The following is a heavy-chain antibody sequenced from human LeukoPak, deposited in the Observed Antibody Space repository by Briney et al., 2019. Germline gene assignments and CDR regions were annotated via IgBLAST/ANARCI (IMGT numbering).Heavy chain of an antibody. CDR3: ASPRQYYDFWSGLAFDP. J-gene: IGHJ5*02. CDR1: GGSISSSSYY. Sequence: SETLSLTCTVSGGSISSSSYYWGWIRQPPGKGLEWIGSIYYSGSTYYNPSLKSRVTISVDTSKNQFSLKLSSVTAAGTAVYYCASPRQYYDFWSGLAFDPWGQGTLVTVSS. D-gene: IGHD3-3*01. CDR2: IYYSGST. V-gene: IGHV4-39*01.